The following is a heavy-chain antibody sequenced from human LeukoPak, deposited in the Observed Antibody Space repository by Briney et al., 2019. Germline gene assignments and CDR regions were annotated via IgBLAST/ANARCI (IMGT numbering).Heavy chain of an antibody. Sequence: GGSLRLSCAATGFTFGSYWMTWFRQAPGKGLEWVANIKQDGSERYYVDSVTGRFTISRDNAKNSLYLQMNNLRADDTAVYFCVRVSYGYTDYWGQGTLVTVSS. CDR1: GFTFGSYW. J-gene: IGHJ4*02. D-gene: IGHD5-18*01. CDR3: VRVSYGYTDY. V-gene: IGHV3-7*04. CDR2: IKQDGSER.